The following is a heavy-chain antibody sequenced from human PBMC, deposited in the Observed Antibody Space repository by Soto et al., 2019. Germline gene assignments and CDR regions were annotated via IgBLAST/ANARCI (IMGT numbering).Heavy chain of an antibody. J-gene: IGHJ6*02. V-gene: IGHV3-23*01. CDR3: SAPRDEYGSGISWFTYGMDV. Sequence: GGSLRLSCLASGSTFIEYAMTWVRHVPGRGLEWVSSLNGAGGSTYYADSVRGRFTISRDNSQNTLFLQMNRLTVDDTAIYYCSAPRDEYGSGISWFTYGMDVWGQGTTVTVSS. D-gene: IGHD3-10*01. CDR2: LNGAGGST. CDR1: GSTFIEYA.